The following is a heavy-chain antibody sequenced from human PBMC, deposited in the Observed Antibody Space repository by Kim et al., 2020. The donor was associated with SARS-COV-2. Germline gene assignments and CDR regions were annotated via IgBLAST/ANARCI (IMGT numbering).Heavy chain of an antibody. V-gene: IGHV3-48*02. Sequence: GGSLRLSCAASGFTFSSYSMNWVRQAPGKGLEWVSYISSSSSTIYYADSVKGRFTISRDNAKNSLYLQMNSLRYEDTAVYYCARVSDAAAGSYGMDVWGQGTTVTVSS. J-gene: IGHJ6*02. CDR3: ARVSDAAAGSYGMDV. D-gene: IGHD6-13*01. CDR2: ISSSSSTI. CDR1: GFTFSSYS.